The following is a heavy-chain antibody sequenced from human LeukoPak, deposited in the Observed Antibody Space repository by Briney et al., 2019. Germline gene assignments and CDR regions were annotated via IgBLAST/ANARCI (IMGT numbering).Heavy chain of an antibody. CDR2: TSYSGST. CDR1: GGSISSYY. CDR3: ARQGYDILTGYIDAFDI. Sequence: PSETLSLTCTVSGGSISSYYWSWIRQPPGKGLEWIGYTSYSGSTNYNPSLKSRVTISIDTSKNQFSLKLRSVTAADTAIYYYARQGYDILTGYIDAFDIWGQGTMVTVSS. D-gene: IGHD3-9*01. J-gene: IGHJ3*02. V-gene: IGHV4-59*08.